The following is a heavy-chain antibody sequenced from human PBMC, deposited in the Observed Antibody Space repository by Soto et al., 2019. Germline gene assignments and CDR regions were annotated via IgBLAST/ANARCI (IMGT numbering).Heavy chain of an antibody. J-gene: IGHJ4*02. CDR2: IYYSGST. CDR1: GGSINNYY. CDR3: ARRYSGNFDY. D-gene: IGHD1-26*01. Sequence: QVQLQESGPGLVKPSETLSLTCTVSGGSINNYYWCWIRQPPGKGLEWIGYIYYSGSTNYNPSLMSRVTISVDPSKTQVPLQLSSVTGADTAVDLCARRYSGNFDYWGQGTLVTVSS. V-gene: IGHV4-59*01.